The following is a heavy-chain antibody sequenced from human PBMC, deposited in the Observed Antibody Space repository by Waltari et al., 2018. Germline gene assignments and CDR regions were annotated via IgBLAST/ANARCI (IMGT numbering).Heavy chain of an antibody. J-gene: IGHJ4*02. V-gene: IGHV3-30*02. CDR3: AKDRVGSGYYFDY. CDR2: IRYDGSNK. CDR1: GFTFSSYG. D-gene: IGHD3-9*01. Sequence: QVQLVESGGGVVQPGGSLRLSCAASGFTFSSYGMHWVRQAPGKGLEWVAFIRYDGSNKYYADSVKGRFTISRDNSKNTLYLQMNSLRAEDTAVYYCAKDRVGSGYYFDYWGQGTLVTVSS.